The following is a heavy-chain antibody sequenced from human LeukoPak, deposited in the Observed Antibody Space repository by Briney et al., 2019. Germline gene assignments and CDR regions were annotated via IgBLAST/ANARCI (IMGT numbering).Heavy chain of an antibody. J-gene: IGHJ4*02. CDR1: GGSISSSSYY. D-gene: IGHD3-22*01. V-gene: IGHV4-39*07. CDR3: ARDLDSSGYYFDY. Sequence: SETLSLTCTVSGGSISSSSYYWGWIRQPPGKGLEWIGSIYYSGSTYYNPSLKSRVTISVDTSKNQFSLKLSSVTAADTAVYYCARDLDSSGYYFDYWGQGTLVTVSS. CDR2: IYYSGST.